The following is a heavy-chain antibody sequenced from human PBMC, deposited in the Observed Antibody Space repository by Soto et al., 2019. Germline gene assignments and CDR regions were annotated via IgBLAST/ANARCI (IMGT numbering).Heavy chain of an antibody. CDR3: AEDRIRAMRSVTAVLLNRTSDL. J-gene: IGHJ2*01. V-gene: IGHV1-3*01. CDR2: INAGNGNT. D-gene: IGHD2-2*01. Sequence: GQRLEWMGWINAGNGNTKYSQKFQGRVTITRDTSASTAYMELSSLRSEDTAVYYCAEDRIRAMRSVTAVLLNRTSDL.